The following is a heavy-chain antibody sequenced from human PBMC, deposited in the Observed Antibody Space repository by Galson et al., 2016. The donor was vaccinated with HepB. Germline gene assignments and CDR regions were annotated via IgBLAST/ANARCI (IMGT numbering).Heavy chain of an antibody. CDR3: ARRGLLHLALDY. V-gene: IGHV3-21*03. CDR1: GFTFSSYS. Sequence: SLRLPCAASGFTFSSYSMNWVRQAPGKGLEWVASIFSSRGYLDYADSVKGRFPVSRDNAKNSLYLQMNSLIAEDTAVYYCARRGLLHLALDYWGQGALVTVSS. J-gene: IGHJ4*02. D-gene: IGHD5/OR15-5a*01. CDR2: IFSSRGYL.